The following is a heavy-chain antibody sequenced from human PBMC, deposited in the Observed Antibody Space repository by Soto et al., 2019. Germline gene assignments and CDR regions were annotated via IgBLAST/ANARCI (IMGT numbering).Heavy chain of an antibody. J-gene: IGHJ4*02. CDR2: IYYSGST. D-gene: IGHD4-17*01. CDR3: ARLVYGDSGPDS. Sequence: PSETLSLTCTVSGGSISSTTYYWCWIRQPPGKGLEWIGSIYYSGSTYYNPSLKSRGTISVDMPKNQFSLKLNSVTAADTAVYYCARLVYGDSGPDSWGQGTLVTVSS. CDR1: GGSISSTTYY. V-gene: IGHV4-39*01.